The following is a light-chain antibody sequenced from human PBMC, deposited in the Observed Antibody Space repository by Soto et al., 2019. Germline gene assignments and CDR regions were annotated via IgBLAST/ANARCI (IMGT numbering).Light chain of an antibody. Sequence: DIVMTQSPAPLSVSPGERATLSCRVSQSVGSNLAWYQQKAGQAPRLLIYGASTRATGSPDRFSASGSATEFTLTISSLLSEDFAVYYCQQYNDWPRAFGQGTKVDIK. CDR3: QQYNDWPRA. CDR1: QSVGSN. V-gene: IGKV3-15*01. J-gene: IGKJ1*01. CDR2: GAS.